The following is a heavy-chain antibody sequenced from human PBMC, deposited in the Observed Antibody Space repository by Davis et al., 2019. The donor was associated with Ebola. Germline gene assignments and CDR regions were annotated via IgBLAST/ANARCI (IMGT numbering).Heavy chain of an antibody. CDR3: ARTSIAAAGTLEYGVLTLYYYGMDV. CDR1: GGSFSGYY. CDR2: INHSGST. D-gene: IGHD6-13*01. V-gene: IGHV4-34*01. Sequence: GSLRLSCAVYGGSFSGYYWSWIRQPPGKGLEWIGEINHSGSTNYNPSLKSRVTISVDTSKNQFSLKLSSVTAADTAVYYCARTSIAAAGTLEYGVLTLYYYGMDVWGQGTMVTVSS. J-gene: IGHJ6*02.